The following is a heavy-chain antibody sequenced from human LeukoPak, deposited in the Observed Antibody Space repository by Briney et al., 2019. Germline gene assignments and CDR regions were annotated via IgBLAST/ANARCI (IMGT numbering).Heavy chain of an antibody. Sequence: ASVKVSCKASGYTFTSYYMHWVRQAPGQGLEWMGIINPSGGSTSYAQKFQGRVTMTRDTSTSTVYMELSSLGSEDTAVYYCASESGSELGGPYYYYGMDVWGQGTTVTVSS. V-gene: IGHV1-46*01. CDR2: INPSGGST. CDR3: ASESGSELGGPYYYYGMDV. D-gene: IGHD7-27*01. CDR1: GYTFTSYY. J-gene: IGHJ6*02.